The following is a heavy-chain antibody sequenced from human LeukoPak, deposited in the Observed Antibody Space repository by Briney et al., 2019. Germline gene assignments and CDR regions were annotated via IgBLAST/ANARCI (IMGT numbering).Heavy chain of an antibody. V-gene: IGHV3-7*03. J-gene: IGHJ4*02. CDR1: GFTFNTYW. Sequence: GGSLRLSCEASGFTFNTYWMSWVRQAPGKGLEWVANIKQDGSEIYYADPVKGRFTISRDNGKNSVYLQMNSLRAEDAAVYYCARDLRGSGWYFDYWGQGTLVTVSS. CDR3: ARDLRGSGWYFDY. D-gene: IGHD6-19*01. CDR2: IKQDGSEI.